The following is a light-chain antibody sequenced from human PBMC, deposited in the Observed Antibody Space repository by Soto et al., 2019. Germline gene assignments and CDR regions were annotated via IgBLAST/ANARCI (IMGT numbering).Light chain of an antibody. CDR2: GAF. V-gene: IGKV3-15*01. Sequence: EIVMTQSPVTLSVSPGERATLSCRASQSVSSNLAWYQQKPGQAPSLLIYGAFTRATGIPARFSGTGSGTEFTLTISSLQSEDFAVYYCQQYYNWPSYTFGQGTKVDI. J-gene: IGKJ2*01. CDR1: QSVSSN. CDR3: QQYYNWPSYT.